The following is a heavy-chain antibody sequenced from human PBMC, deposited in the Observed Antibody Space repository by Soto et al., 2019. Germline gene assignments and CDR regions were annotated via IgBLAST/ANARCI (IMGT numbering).Heavy chain of an antibody. D-gene: IGHD3-22*01. CDR2: IKQDESEK. CDR3: ARGDYFDRRFDY. V-gene: IGHV3-7*03. CDR1: GFSFSSYW. Sequence: GGSLRLSCATSGFSFSSYWMSWVRRPPGKGLEWVATIKQDESEKYFVDSVKGRFTVSRDNAKNSLYLQMNTLRAEDTAVYYCARGDYFDRRFDYWGRGALVTVSS. J-gene: IGHJ4*02.